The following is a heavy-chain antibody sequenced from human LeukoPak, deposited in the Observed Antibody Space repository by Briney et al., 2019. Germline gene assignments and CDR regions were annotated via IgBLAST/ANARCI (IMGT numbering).Heavy chain of an antibody. J-gene: IGHJ4*02. V-gene: IGHV1-69*01. CDR3: ARGLIPNYYGSGSYYNPFDY. CDR2: IIPIFGTA. CDR1: GGTFGSYA. Sequence: SVKVSCKASGGTFGSYAISWVRQAPGQGLEWMGGIIPIFGTANYAQKFQGRVTITADESTSTAHMELSSLRSEDTAVYYCARGLIPNYYGSGSYYNPFDYWGQGTLVTVSS. D-gene: IGHD3-10*01.